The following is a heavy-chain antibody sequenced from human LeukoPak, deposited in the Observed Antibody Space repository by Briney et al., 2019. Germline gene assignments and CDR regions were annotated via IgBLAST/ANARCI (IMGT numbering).Heavy chain of an antibody. Sequence: GGSLRLSCAASGFTFSIYGMNWVRQAPGKGLEWVSSISSNSSYIYYADSLKGRFTISRDNAKNSLYLQMNSLRAEDTAVYYCARWGGTGTTSEDYWGQGTLVTVSS. D-gene: IGHD1-1*01. V-gene: IGHV3-21*01. CDR1: GFTFSIYG. CDR3: ARWGGTGTTSEDY. J-gene: IGHJ4*02. CDR2: ISSNSSYI.